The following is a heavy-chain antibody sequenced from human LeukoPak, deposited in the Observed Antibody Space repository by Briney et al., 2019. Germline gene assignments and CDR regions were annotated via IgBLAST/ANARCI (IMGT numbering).Heavy chain of an antibody. Sequence: SVKVSCKASGGTFSSYAISWVRQAPGQGLEWMGGITPIFGTANYAQKFQGRVTITADKSTSTAYMELSSLRSEDTAVYYCARHIAAAGYFDYWGQGTLVTVSS. D-gene: IGHD6-13*01. V-gene: IGHV1-69*06. CDR1: GGTFSSYA. J-gene: IGHJ4*02. CDR2: ITPIFGTA. CDR3: ARHIAAAGYFDY.